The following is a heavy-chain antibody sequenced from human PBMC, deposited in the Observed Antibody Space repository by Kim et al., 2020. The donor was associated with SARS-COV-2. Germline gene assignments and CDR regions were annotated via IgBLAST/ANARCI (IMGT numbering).Heavy chain of an antibody. CDR1: GFTFSSYA. CDR3: AKLRITSCYSNLDH. V-gene: IGHV3-23*01. CDR2: ICGSGDNT. J-gene: IGHJ5*02. D-gene: IGHD2-2*02. Sequence: GGSLRLSCAASGFTFSSYAMSWVRQAPGKGLEWVSVICGSGDNTYYADSVKGRFTISRDNSKSTLYLQMNSLRAEDTAIYYCAKLRITSCYSNLDHWGQGTLVTVSS.